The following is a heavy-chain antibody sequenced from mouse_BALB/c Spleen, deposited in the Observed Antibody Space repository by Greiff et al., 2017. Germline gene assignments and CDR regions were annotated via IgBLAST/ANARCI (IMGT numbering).Heavy chain of an antibody. D-gene: IGHD2-4*01. CDR3: ARGGDYDGTAMDY. V-gene: IGHV1S130*01. Sequence: VQLQQSGSVLVRPGASVKLSCKASGYTFTSSWMHWAKQRPGQGLEWIGEIHPNSGNTNYNEKFKGKATLTVDTSSSTAYVDLSSLTSEDSAVYYCARGGDYDGTAMDYWGQGTSVTVSS. CDR1: GYTFTSSW. J-gene: IGHJ4*01. CDR2: IHPNSGNT.